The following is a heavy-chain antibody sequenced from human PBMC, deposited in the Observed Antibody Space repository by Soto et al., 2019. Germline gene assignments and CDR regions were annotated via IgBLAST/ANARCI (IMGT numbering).Heavy chain of an antibody. J-gene: IGHJ4*02. CDR1: GFTFSDFT. Sequence: AGGSLRLSCAAAGFTFSDFTMNWVRQSPGKGLEWISYIIRDSTTTTYADSVKGRFTISRDNAKNSLFLQMDSLRDEDTAVYYCARDLDWAFDNWGQGILVTVSS. CDR2: IIRDSTTT. CDR3: ARDLDWAFDN. V-gene: IGHV3-48*02. D-gene: IGHD3-9*01.